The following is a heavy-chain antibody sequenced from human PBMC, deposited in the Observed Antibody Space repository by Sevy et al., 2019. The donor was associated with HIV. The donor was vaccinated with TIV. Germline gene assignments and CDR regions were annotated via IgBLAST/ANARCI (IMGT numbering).Heavy chain of an antibody. V-gene: IGHV3-30*18. D-gene: IGHD3-22*01. CDR2: ISYDGSSK. CDR1: GFTFSSYG. Sequence: GGSLRLSCAASGFTFSSYGMHWVRQAPGKGLEWVAVISYDGSSKYYADSVKGRFTISRDNSKNTLYLQMNSLRAEDTAVYYCAKLPSSGISYDYWGQGTLVTVSS. CDR3: AKLPSSGISYDY. J-gene: IGHJ4*02.